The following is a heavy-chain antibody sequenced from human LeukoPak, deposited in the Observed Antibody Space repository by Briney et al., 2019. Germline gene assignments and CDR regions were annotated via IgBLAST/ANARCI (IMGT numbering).Heavy chain of an antibody. D-gene: IGHD3-3*01. V-gene: IGHV3-23*01. CDR2: ISGSGGST. CDR3: ARGVPYDSWSGPHYSDY. J-gene: IGHJ4*02. CDR1: GFTFSSYA. Sequence: GGSLRLSCAASGFTFSSYAMSWVRQAPGKGLEWVSAISGSGGSTYYADSVKGRFTISRDSAKNSLYLQMNSLRAEDTAVYYCARGVPYDSWSGPHYSDYWGQGTLVTVSS.